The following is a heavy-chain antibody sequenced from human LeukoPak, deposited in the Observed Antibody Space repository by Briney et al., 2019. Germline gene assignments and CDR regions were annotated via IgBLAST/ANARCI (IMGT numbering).Heavy chain of an antibody. V-gene: IGHV3-7*01. J-gene: IGHJ3*02. CDR2: IQEDGSNR. Sequence: SGGSLRLSCAASGFTLSYYWMSWVRQAPGKGLEWVANIQEDGSNRYYVGSVKGRFTISRDNAKNSVYLQMNSLRAEDTAVYYCAREARGTSAAFDIWGQGTMVTVS. D-gene: IGHD1-1*01. CDR1: GFTLSYYW. CDR3: AREARGTSAAFDI.